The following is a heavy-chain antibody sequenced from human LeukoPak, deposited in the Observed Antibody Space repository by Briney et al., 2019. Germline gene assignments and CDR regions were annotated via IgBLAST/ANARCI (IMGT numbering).Heavy chain of an antibody. D-gene: IGHD5-24*01. CDR2: IYYTGTT. CDR3: ARNRDGYNYHYFDN. Sequence: SETLSLTCTVSGGSISNYYWSWIRQPPGKGLEWVGYIYYTGTTKYNPSLESRVTISLDTPKNQFSLKLSSVTAADTAVYHCARNRDGYNYHYFDNWGQGTLVTVSS. CDR1: GGSISNYY. J-gene: IGHJ4*02. V-gene: IGHV4-59*01.